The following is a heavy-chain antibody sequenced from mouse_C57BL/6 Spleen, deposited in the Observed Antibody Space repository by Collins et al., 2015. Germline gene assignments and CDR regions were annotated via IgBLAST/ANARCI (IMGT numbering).Heavy chain of an antibody. CDR2: ISDGGSYT. CDR1: GFTFSSYA. CDR3: ARGEANSYWYFDV. Sequence: GFTFSSYAMSWVRQTPEKRLEWVATISDGGSYTYYPDNVKGRFTISRDNAKNNLYLQMSHLKSEDTAMYYCARGEANSYWYFDVWGTGTTVTVSS. V-gene: IGHV5-4*01. J-gene: IGHJ1*03. D-gene: IGHD3-2*02.